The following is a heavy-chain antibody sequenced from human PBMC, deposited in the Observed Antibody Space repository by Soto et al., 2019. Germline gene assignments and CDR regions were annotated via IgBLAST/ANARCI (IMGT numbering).Heavy chain of an antibody. Sequence: ASVKVSCKASGYTFTSYAMHWVRQAPGQRLEWMGWINAGNGNTKYSQKFQGRVTITRDTSASTAYMELSSLRSEDTAVYYCARVPYPYCSGGSCYGDAFDIWGQGTMVTDSS. CDR2: INAGNGNT. D-gene: IGHD2-15*01. CDR1: GYTFTSYA. V-gene: IGHV1-3*01. J-gene: IGHJ3*02. CDR3: ARVPYPYCSGGSCYGDAFDI.